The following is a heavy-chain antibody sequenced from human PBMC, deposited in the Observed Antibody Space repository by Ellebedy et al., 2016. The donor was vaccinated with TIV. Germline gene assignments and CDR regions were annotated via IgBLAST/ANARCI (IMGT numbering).Heavy chain of an antibody. V-gene: IGHV4-59*01. J-gene: IGHJ4*02. D-gene: IGHD5-24*01. CDR1: GGSISSYY. Sequence: MPSETLSLTCTVSGGSISSYYWSWIRQPPGKGLEWIGYIYYSGSTNYNPSLKSRVTISVDTSKNQFSLKLSSVTAADTAVYYCARDVTRDGYSGLDYWGQGTLVTVSS. CDR3: ARDVTRDGYSGLDY. CDR2: IYYSGST.